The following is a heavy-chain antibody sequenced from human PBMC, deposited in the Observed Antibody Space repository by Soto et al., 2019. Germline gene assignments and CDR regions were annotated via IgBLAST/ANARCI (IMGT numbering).Heavy chain of an antibody. Sequence: LSLTCTVSGGSISKSNYFWGWIRQPPGKGLEWIGSILYTGSTTYNSSLQSRVTISVDTSKNQFSLKLTSVTAADTAVYFCARLGWGDGDSDYWGQGTLVTVSS. V-gene: IGHV4-39*01. D-gene: IGHD2-21*01. CDR3: ARLGWGDGDSDY. CDR1: GGSISKSNYF. CDR2: ILYTGST. J-gene: IGHJ4*02.